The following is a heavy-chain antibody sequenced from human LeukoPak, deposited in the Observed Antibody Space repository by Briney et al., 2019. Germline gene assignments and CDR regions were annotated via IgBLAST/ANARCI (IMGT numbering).Heavy chain of an antibody. CDR2: ISGSGGST. D-gene: IGHD6-13*01. CDR3: AKGTPQYSSSWYYFDY. CDR1: GFTFSGYA. J-gene: IGHJ4*02. Sequence: GASLRLSCAASGFTFSGYAMSWVRQAPGKGLEWVSAISGSGGSTYYADSVKGRFTISRDNSKNTLYLQMNSLRAEDTAVYYCAKGTPQYSSSWYYFDYWGQGTLVTVSS. V-gene: IGHV3-23*01.